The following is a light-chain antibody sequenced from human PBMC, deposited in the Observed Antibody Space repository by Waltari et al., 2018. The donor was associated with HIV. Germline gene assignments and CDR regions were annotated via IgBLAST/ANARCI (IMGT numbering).Light chain of an antibody. CDR1: NRVVGSSTV. Sequence: QSVLTQPASASSSPAPSTSTSCAGTNRVVGSSTVFSCYHHLPSRAPRLIIYGGTARAAVSSPCFAASKCGKTASLSISGLHHEDEGDYYCTSSSTSHHFAFGGGTTLTVL. CDR2: GGT. CDR3: TSSSTSHHFA. J-gene: IGLJ3*02. V-gene: IGLV2-14*02.